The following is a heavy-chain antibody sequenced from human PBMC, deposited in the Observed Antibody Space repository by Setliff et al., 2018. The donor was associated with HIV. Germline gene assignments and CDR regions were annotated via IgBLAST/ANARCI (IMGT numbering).Heavy chain of an antibody. D-gene: IGHD6-13*01. CDR1: GYTFTSYG. CDR3: ARDLGSSSWYLYSYDAFDI. J-gene: IGHJ3*02. CDR2: ISAYNGNT. Sequence: GASVKVSCKASGYTFTSYGISWVRQAPGQGLEWMGWISAYNGNTNYAQKLQGGVTMATDTSTSTAYMELRSLRSDDTAVYYCARDLGSSSWYLYSYDAFDIWGQGTMVTVSS. V-gene: IGHV1-18*01.